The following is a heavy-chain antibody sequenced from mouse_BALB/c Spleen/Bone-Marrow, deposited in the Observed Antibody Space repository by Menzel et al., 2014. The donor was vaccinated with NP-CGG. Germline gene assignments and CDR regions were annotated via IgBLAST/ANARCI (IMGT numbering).Heavy chain of an antibody. CDR3: AREATYAMDY. D-gene: IGHD3-2*02. J-gene: IGHJ4*01. V-gene: IGHV14-3*02. Sequence: VQLQQSGAEFVMPGASVKMSCKASGHTFTDHWMHWVKQRPEQGLEWIGRIDPANGNTKSDPKFQGKATITADTSSNTAYLQLSSLTSEDTAVYYCAREATYAMDYWGQGTSVTVSS. CDR2: IDPANGNT. CDR1: GHTFTDHW.